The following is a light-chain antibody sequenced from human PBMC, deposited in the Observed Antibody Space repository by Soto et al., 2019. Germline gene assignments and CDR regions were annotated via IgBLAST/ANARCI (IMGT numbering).Light chain of an antibody. CDR3: SSYTTTSRV. CDR2: EVS. V-gene: IGLV2-14*01. Sequence: QSALPQPASVSGSPGQSITISCTGTSSDIGGYNYVSWYQQYPGKAPKLMIYEVSNRPLGISDHFSGSKSGNTASLTISGLQTDDEAVYYCSSYTTTSRVFGGGTKVTVL. J-gene: IGLJ3*02. CDR1: SSDIGGYNY.